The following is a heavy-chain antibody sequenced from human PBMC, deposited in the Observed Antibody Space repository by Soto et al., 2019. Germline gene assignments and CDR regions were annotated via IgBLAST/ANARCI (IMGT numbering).Heavy chain of an antibody. CDR3: ARVCGGDCGNAFDI. CDR1: GFTFSAYG. CDR2: ISFDSRDK. V-gene: IGHV3-33*05. Sequence: QVQLVESGGGVVQPGRSLRLSCAASGFTFSAYGIHWVRQAPGKGLEWVATISFDSRDKLYVDSMKGRLTITRENSRDKVYLPMDSLRAEDTAVYHCARVCGGDCGNAFDIWGQGTVVTVSS. J-gene: IGHJ3*02. D-gene: IGHD2-21*02.